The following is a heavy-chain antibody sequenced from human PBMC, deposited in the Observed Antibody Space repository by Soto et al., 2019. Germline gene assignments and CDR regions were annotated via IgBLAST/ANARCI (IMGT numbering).Heavy chain of an antibody. D-gene: IGHD2-15*01. V-gene: IGHV3-23*01. CDR2: VSIGGST. J-gene: IGHJ4*02. Sequence: PRGSLLLSCAASVFTFSIYAMCWVRQGPGKGLERVAVVSIGGSTHYADSVMCRFTISRDNSKNTLSLQMNSLTAEDTAVYFCAKRRGAGGHFDYWGQGAMVTVSS. CDR3: AKRRGAGGHFDY. CDR1: VFTFSIYA.